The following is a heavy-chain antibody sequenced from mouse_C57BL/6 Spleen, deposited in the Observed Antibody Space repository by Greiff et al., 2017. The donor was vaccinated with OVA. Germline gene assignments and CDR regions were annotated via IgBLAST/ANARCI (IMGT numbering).Heavy chain of an antibody. J-gene: IGHJ2*01. V-gene: IGHV1-82*01. CDR3: ARSAGSFDY. D-gene: IGHD1-1*01. CDR1: GYAFSSSW. Sequence: QVQLQQPGTELVKPGASVKLSCKASGYAFSSSWMNWVKQRPGKGLEWIGLIYPGDGGTNYNGKFKGKATLTADKSSSTAYMQLSSLTSEDSAVYYCARSAGSFDYWGQGTTLTVSS. CDR2: IYPGDGGT.